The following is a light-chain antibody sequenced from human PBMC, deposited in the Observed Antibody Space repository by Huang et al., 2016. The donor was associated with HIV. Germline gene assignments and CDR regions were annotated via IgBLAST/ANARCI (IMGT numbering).Light chain of an antibody. CDR2: ASS. CDR1: QDIRNS. CDR3: QQYYTPPLT. J-gene: IGKJ4*01. V-gene: IGKV1-NL1*01. Sequence: DIQMTQSPSSLSASVGDSVTIACRASQDIRNSLAWYQQKPGKAPKLHLYASSRLESGVPSRFSGGGSGTYNTLTIRGLQPEDFATYYCQQYYTPPLTFGGGTKVEIK.